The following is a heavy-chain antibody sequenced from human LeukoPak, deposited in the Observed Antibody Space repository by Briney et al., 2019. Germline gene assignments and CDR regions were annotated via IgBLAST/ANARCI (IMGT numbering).Heavy chain of an antibody. Sequence: GGSLRLSCAASGFTFSSYCMHGVRQAPATGLESVSVISGSGGSTHYADSVKRRFTISRDNSKHTLDLQMNSPRAGDTDVCYCAKATYGNSTGGRFQHWGQGTPVTVSS. CDR2: ISGSGGST. V-gene: IGHV3-23*01. J-gene: IGHJ1*01. D-gene: IGHD4-11*01. CDR3: AKATYGNSTGGRFQH. CDR1: GFTFSSYC.